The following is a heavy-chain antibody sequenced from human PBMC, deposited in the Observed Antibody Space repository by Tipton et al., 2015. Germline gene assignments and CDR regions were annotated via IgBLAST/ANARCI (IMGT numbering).Heavy chain of an antibody. CDR3: ARDLVYGSGSCVD. J-gene: IGHJ4*02. CDR1: GFTFDDYA. V-gene: IGHV3-9*01. Sequence: SLRLSCAASGFTFDDYAMHWVRQAPGKGLEWVSGITTDGSGANYVDSVRGRFTISRDNAKNTLYLEMNSLRAEDTAVYYCARDLVYGSGSCVDWGQGTLVTVSS. CDR2: ITTDGSGA. D-gene: IGHD3-10*01.